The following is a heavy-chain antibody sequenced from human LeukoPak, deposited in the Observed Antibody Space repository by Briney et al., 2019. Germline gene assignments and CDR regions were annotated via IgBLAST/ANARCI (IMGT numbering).Heavy chain of an antibody. V-gene: IGHV4-31*03. CDR1: GGSISSGGYY. CDR3: ARGRYSSSWTLRRGMDV. D-gene: IGHD6-13*01. J-gene: IGHJ6*04. CDR2: IYYSGST. Sequence: SETLSLTCTVSGGSISSGGYYWSWIRQHPGKGLEWIGYIYYSGSTYYNPSLKSRVTISVDTSKNQFSLKLSSVTAADTAVYYCARGRYSSSWTLRRGMDVWGKGTTVTVSS.